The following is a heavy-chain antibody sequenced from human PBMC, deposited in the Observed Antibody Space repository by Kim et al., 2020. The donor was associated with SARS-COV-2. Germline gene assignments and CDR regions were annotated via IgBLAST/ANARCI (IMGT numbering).Heavy chain of an antibody. V-gene: IGHV3-53*04. CDR3: ARGEADGYNEIPSHFDY. J-gene: IGHJ4*02. D-gene: IGHD5-12*01. CDR2: IYSGGST. Sequence: GGSLRLSCAASGFTVSSNYMSWVRQAPGKGLEWVSVIYSGGSTYYADSVKGRFTISRHNSKNTLYLQMNSLRAEDTAVYYCARGEADGYNEIPSHFDYWGQGALVSVTS. CDR1: GFTVSSNY.